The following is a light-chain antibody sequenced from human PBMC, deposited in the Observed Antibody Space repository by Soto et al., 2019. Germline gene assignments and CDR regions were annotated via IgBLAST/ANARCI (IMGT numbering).Light chain of an antibody. J-gene: IGKJ1*01. CDR2: IAS. V-gene: IGKV3-20*01. CDR1: QSVNSDY. CDR3: QQYGTSPLT. Sequence: EIVLTQSPGTLSLFPGERATLSCRATQSVNSDYLAWYQQKPGQAPRLLIYIASRRATGIPDRFSGSGSGTDFTVTINRLEPEDFAVYYGQQYGTSPLTFGQGTKVEIK.